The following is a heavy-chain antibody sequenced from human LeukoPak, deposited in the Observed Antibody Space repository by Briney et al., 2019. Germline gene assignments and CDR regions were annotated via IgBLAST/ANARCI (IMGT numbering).Heavy chain of an antibody. CDR2: ISYDGSNK. V-gene: IGHV3-30-3*01. Sequence: PGRSLRLSCAASGFTFSSYAMHWVRQAPGKGLEWVAVISYDGSNKYYADSVKGRFTISRDNSKNTLYLQMNSLRAEDTAVYYCARDLDAAAAVYYFDYWGQGTLVTVSS. J-gene: IGHJ4*02. D-gene: IGHD6-13*01. CDR3: ARDLDAAAAVYYFDY. CDR1: GFTFSSYA.